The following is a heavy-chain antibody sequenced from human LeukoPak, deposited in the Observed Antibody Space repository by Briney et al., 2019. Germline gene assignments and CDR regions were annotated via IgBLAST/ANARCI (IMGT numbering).Heavy chain of an antibody. D-gene: IGHD2-2*01. J-gene: IGHJ5*02. V-gene: IGHV3-30*03. Sequence: GGSLRLSCAASGFTFSSYSMNWVRQAPGKGLGWVAVILYDGRNKFYADSVKGRLTISRDNSKNTLFLQMNSLRAEDTAVYYCARGYCSSTSCSPPSPWGQGTLVTVSS. CDR1: GFTFSSYS. CDR3: ARGYCSSTSCSPPSP. CDR2: ILYDGRNK.